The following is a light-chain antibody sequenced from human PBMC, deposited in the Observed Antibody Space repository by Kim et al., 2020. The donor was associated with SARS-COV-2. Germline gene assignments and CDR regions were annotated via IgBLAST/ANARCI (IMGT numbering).Light chain of an antibody. V-gene: IGKV3D-20*01. Sequence: WSPGETVTLSCGASQIITTRDLAWYRQKPGLAPMLLIYDVSRRATGVPDRFSGSGSGTDFTLSISRLEPEDFGIYYCQQYESSITFGQGTRLEIK. CDR3: QQYESSIT. J-gene: IGKJ5*01. CDR1: QIITTRD. CDR2: DVS.